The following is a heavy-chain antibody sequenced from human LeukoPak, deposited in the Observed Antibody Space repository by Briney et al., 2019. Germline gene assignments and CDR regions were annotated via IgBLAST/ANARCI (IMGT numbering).Heavy chain of an antibody. Sequence: GGSLRLSCAASGFTFSSYAMHWVRQAPGRGLEWVAVISYDGSNKYYADSVKGRFTISRDNSKNTLYLQMNSLRAEDTAVYYCARDPYSSSWYPYYYYGMDVWGQGTTVTVSS. CDR2: ISYDGSNK. V-gene: IGHV3-30-3*01. J-gene: IGHJ6*02. D-gene: IGHD6-13*01. CDR3: ARDPYSSSWYPYYYYGMDV. CDR1: GFTFSSYA.